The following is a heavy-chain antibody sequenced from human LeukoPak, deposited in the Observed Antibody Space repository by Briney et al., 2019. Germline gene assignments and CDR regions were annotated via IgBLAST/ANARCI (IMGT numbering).Heavy chain of an antibody. CDR1: GFTFSNYW. Sequence: GVSLRRSCAASGFTFSNYWMTRVRQAPGKGLEWVASIKQDGSEKYYVDSVKGRFTFSRDNAKNSLYLQMDSLRAEDTAVYYCARDKSAGADTGSSFYYWGQGALVTVSS. D-gene: IGHD3-10*01. V-gene: IGHV3-7*03. J-gene: IGHJ4*02. CDR2: IKQDGSEK. CDR3: ARDKSAGADTGSSFYY.